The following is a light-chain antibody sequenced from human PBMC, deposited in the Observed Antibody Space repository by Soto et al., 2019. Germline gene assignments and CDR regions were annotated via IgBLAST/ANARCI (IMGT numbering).Light chain of an antibody. CDR2: AAS. CDR1: QTIGGS. CDR3: QQHHRYPAT. Sequence: TLSPFSVSASVRDRDTITCRASQTIGGSLNWYQQKPGKAPKLLIYAASTLYSGVPSRFSGRGSGTEFTLTISSLQPDDFATYYCQQHHRYPATFGQGTRLEI. J-gene: IGKJ5*01. V-gene: IGKV1-9*01.